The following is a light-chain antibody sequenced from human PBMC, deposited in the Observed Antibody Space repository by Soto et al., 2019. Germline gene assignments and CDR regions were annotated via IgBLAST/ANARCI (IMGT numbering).Light chain of an antibody. CDR1: SSDIGDYDY. CDR3: NSYATGNTRV. Sequence: QSALTQPASVSGSPGQSITISCTGSSSDIGDYDYVSWYQQHPGKAPKVLISEVSNRPSGVSNRFSGSKSGNTASLTISGLQAEDEADYCCNSYATGNTRVFGTGTKVTV. J-gene: IGLJ1*01. CDR2: EVS. V-gene: IGLV2-14*01.